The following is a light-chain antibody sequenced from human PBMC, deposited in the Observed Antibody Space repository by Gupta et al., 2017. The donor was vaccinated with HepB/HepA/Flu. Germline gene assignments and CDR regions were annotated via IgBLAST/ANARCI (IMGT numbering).Light chain of an antibody. Sequence: DIQMTQSPSTLSASVGDRVTITCRASQTISSSLAWYQQKPEKAPRLLIYGASTLETGVPPRFSGSGSGTEFTLTISSLQPDDFATYYCHQYDGYSKNIFVQGTKLEIK. CDR2: GAS. CDR1: QTISSS. J-gene: IGKJ2*01. CDR3: HQYDGYSKNI. V-gene: IGKV1-5*03.